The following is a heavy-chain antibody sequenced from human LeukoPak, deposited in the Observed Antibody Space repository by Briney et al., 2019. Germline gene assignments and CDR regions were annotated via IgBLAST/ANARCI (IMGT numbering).Heavy chain of an antibody. D-gene: IGHD3-22*01. Sequence: SETLSLTCAVYGGSFSGYYWSWICQPPGKGLEWMGEINHSGSTNYNPSLKSRVTISVDTSKNQFSLKLSSVTAADTAVYYCARVFIGYYYDSSGYSDYWGQGTRVTVSS. CDR3: ARVFIGYYYDSSGYSDY. V-gene: IGHV4-34*01. CDR2: INHSGST. CDR1: GGSFSGYY. J-gene: IGHJ4*02.